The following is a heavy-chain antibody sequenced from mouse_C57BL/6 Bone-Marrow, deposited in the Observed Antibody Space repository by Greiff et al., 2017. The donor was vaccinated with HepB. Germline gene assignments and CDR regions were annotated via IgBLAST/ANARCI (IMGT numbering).Heavy chain of an antibody. Sequence: CKASGVDFSRYWMRWVRRAPGKGLEWIGEINPDSSTINYAPSLKDKFIISRDNAKNTLYLQMSKVRSEDTALYYCATLYGSRAWFAYWGQGTLVTVSA. CDR1: GVDFSRYW. V-gene: IGHV4-1*01. CDR3: ATLYGSRAWFAY. D-gene: IGHD1-1*01. CDR2: INPDSSTI. J-gene: IGHJ3*01.